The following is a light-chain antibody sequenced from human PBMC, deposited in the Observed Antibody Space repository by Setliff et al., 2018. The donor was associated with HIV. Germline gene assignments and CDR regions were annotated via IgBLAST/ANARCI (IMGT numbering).Light chain of an antibody. J-gene: IGLJ1*01. CDR3: GSCTSTSPCA. Sequence: QSVLTQPASVSGSPGQSITISCTGTSSDVGNYNLVSWYQQYPGDAPQLIIYEINNRPSGVSSRFSGSKSGNTASLTISDLQAQDEADYYCGSCTSTSPCAFGTGTKVTVL. CDR2: EIN. V-gene: IGLV2-23*02. CDR1: SSDVGNYNL.